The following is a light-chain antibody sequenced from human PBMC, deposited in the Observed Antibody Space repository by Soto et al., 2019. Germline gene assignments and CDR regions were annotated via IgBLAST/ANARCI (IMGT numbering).Light chain of an antibody. CDR3: QQYGSSLL. Sequence: EIVLTQSPGTLSLSPGERATLSCRASQSVSSSYLAWYQQKPGQAPRLLIYDASSRATGIPDRFSGSGSGTDFTLTISRLEPEDFAVYYCQQYGSSLLFGQGTKVEIK. CDR1: QSVSSSY. J-gene: IGKJ1*01. V-gene: IGKV3-20*01. CDR2: DAS.